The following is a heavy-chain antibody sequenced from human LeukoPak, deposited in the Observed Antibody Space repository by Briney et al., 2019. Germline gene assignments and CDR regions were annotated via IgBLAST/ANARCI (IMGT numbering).Heavy chain of an antibody. J-gene: IGHJ4*02. V-gene: IGHV4-4*07. CDR2: IYASGST. Sequence: PSETLSLTCTVSGGSISSYYWSWIRQPAGEGLEWIGRIYASGSTNYNPSLKSRVTMSVDTTKNQFSLKLTSVTAADAAVYYCARGRTFDNWGQGTLVTVSS. CDR3: ARGRTFDN. CDR1: GGSISSYY.